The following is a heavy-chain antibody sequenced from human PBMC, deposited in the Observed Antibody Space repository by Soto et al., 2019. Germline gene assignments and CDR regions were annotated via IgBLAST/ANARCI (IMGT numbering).Heavy chain of an antibody. D-gene: IGHD2-21*01. Sequence: QVQLVESGGGVVQPGRSLRLSCATSGFIFSSYGMHWVRQVPGKGLEWVAVIWNDGIKKNYADPVKGRFTISRDTSKNTLYLEMNSLRAEDTAVYYCARDGEVEIGKYYFDRWGRGTLVTVSS. J-gene: IGHJ2*01. CDR1: GFIFSSYG. V-gene: IGHV3-33*01. CDR2: IWNDGIKK. CDR3: ARDGEVEIGKYYFDR.